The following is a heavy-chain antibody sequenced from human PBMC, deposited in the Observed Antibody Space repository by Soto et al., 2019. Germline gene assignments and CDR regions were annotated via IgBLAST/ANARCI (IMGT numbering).Heavy chain of an antibody. CDR2: INHSGST. CDR3: ARDPFGIGLVGY. Sequence: SETLSLTCAVYGGSFSGYYWSWIRQPPGKGLEWIGEINHSGSTNYNPSLKSRVTISVDTSKKQFSLKLSSVTAADTAVYYCARDPFGIGLVGYWGQGTLVTVSS. CDR1: GGSFSGYY. J-gene: IGHJ4*02. D-gene: IGHD3-10*01. V-gene: IGHV4-34*01.